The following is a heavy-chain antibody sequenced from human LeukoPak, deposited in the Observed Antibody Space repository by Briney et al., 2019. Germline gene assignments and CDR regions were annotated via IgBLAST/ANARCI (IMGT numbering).Heavy chain of an antibody. CDR1: GYTFTSYD. CDR3: ARVSPYSSSLPGY. CDR2: MNPNSGNT. J-gene: IGHJ4*02. D-gene: IGHD6-13*01. Sequence: GASVKVSCKASGYTFTSYDINWVRQATGQGLEWMGWMNPNSGNTGYAQKFQGRVTITRNTSISTAYMELSSLRSEDTAVYYCARVSPYSSSLPGYWGQGTLVTVSS. V-gene: IGHV1-8*03.